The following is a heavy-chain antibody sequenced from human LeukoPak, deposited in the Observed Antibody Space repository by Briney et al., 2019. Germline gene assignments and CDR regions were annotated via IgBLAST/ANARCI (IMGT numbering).Heavy chain of an antibody. D-gene: IGHD3-10*01. V-gene: IGHV4-39*01. CDR2: IYYSGST. J-gene: IGHJ4*02. Sequence: SETLSLTCTVSGGSISSSSYYWGWIRQPPGKGLEWIGSIYYSGSTYYNPSLKSRVTISVDTSKNQFSLKLSSVTAADTAVYYCASEPPLWFGELFDYWGQGTLVTASS. CDR3: ASEPPLWFGELFDY. CDR1: GGSISSSSYY.